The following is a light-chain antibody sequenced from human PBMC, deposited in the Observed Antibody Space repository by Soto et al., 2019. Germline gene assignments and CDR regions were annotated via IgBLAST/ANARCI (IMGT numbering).Light chain of an antibody. CDR3: GAWDDRLNGYV. CDR1: SSNIGSNP. J-gene: IGLJ1*01. V-gene: IGLV1-44*01. Sequence: QSVLTQPPSASGTPGQRVTISCSGISSNIGSNPVNWFQQLPGSAPKLLIYSHNQRPSGVPDRFSGSKSGTSASLAISGLQSEDEAAYFCGAWDDRLNGYVFGTVTKVTVL. CDR2: SHN.